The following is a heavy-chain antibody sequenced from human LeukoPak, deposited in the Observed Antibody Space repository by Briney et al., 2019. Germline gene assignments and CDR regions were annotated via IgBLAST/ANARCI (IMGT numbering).Heavy chain of an antibody. J-gene: IGHJ5*02. Sequence: SETLSLTCTVSGGSISSYYWSWIRQPAGKGLEWIGRIYTSGSTNYNPSLKSRVTMSVDTSKNQFSLKLSSVTAADTAMYYCAREYSSSWSNWFDPWGQGTLVTVSS. CDR1: GGSISSYY. D-gene: IGHD6-13*01. CDR3: AREYSSSWSNWFDP. V-gene: IGHV4-4*07. CDR2: IYTSGST.